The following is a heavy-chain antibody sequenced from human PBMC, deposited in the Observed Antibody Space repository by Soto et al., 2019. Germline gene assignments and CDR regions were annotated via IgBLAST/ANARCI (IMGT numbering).Heavy chain of an antibody. V-gene: IGHV3-23*01. CDR3: AKAGYCSGGSCYGMDV. Sequence: VGSLRLSCAASGFPLRNYAVSWVRQAPGRGLEWVSHITGSGGTTYYADSVKGRFTISRDNSKNTVSLQMNSLRAEDTAVYYCAKAGYCSGGSCYGMDVWGQGTTVTVSS. CDR1: GFPLRNYA. CDR2: ITGSGGTT. D-gene: IGHD2-15*01. J-gene: IGHJ6*02.